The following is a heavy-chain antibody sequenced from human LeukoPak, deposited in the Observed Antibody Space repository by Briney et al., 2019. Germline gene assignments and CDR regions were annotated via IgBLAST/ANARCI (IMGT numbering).Heavy chain of an antibody. V-gene: IGHV3-23*01. Sequence: GGSLRLSCAASGFTFSSYAMSWVRQAPGKGLEWVSAISGSGGSTHYADSVKGRFTISRDNSKNTLYLQMNSLRAEDTAAYYCAKDGGTQGYFDYWGQGTLVTVSS. CDR2: ISGSGGST. D-gene: IGHD1-26*01. J-gene: IGHJ4*02. CDR1: GFTFSSYA. CDR3: AKDGGTQGYFDY.